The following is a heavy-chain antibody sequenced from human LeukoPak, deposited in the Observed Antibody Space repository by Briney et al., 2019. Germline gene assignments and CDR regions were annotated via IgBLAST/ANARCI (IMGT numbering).Heavy chain of an antibody. CDR1: GYTFTGYY. J-gene: IGHJ5*02. CDR3: ARDFLSDSSDYYYVWFDP. D-gene: IGHD3-22*01. Sequence: ASVKVSCKASGYTFTGYYMHWVRQAPGQGLEWMGWINPNSGFTSYAQKFQGRVTMTRDTSISTAYMELSRLRSDDTAIYYCARDFLSDSSDYYYVWFDPWGQGTLVTVSS. V-gene: IGHV1-2*02. CDR2: INPNSGFT.